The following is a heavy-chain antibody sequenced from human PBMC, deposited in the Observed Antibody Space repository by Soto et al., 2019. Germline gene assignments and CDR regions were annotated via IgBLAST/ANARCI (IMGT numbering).Heavy chain of an antibody. CDR2: INHSGST. D-gene: IGHD3-22*01. Sequence: SETLSLTCAVYGGSFSGYYWSWIRQPPGKGLEWIGEINHSGSTNYNPSLKSRVTISVDTSKNQFSLKLSSVTAADTAVYYCARGPYKYYYDSSGFTRQGNDYWGQGTLVTVSS. J-gene: IGHJ4*02. V-gene: IGHV4-34*01. CDR1: GGSFSGYY. CDR3: ARGPYKYYYDSSGFTRQGNDY.